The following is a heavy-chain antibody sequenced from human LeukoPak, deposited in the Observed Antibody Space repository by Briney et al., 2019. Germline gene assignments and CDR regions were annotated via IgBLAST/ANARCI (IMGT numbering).Heavy chain of an antibody. Sequence: GSLRLSCEAAGFSFRDYPMGWVRRASGKRMEWVSGISAGADVIFYADPVKGRFTISRDNSKNTLYLQINSLRAEDSAEYYCAKSLLTTATGTGRAFDIWGQGTMVTVSA. CDR2: ISAGADVI. D-gene: IGHD1-1*01. V-gene: IGHV3-23*01. CDR1: GFSFRDYP. J-gene: IGHJ3*02. CDR3: AKSLLTTATGTGRAFDI.